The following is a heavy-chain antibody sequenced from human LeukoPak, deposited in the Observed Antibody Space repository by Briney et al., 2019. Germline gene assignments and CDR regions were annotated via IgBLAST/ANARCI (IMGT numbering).Heavy chain of an antibody. V-gene: IGHV4-59*08. CDR1: GGSISGYY. CDR2: IYYSGST. CDR3: ARHDTHDSSGYYPLDY. Sequence: SETLSLTCTVSGGSISGYYWSWIRQPPGKGLEWIGYIYYSGSTNHNPSLKSRVTISVDTSKNQFSLKLSSVTAADTAVYYCARHDTHDSSGYYPLDYWGQGTLVTVFS. D-gene: IGHD3-22*01. J-gene: IGHJ4*02.